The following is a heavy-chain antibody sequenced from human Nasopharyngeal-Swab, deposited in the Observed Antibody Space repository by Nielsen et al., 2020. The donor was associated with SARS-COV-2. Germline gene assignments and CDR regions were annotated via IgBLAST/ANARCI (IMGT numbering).Heavy chain of an antibody. CDR3: ARDDPGQLWLYYFDY. V-gene: IGHV4-39*02. CDR1: GGSISSSSYY. D-gene: IGHD5-18*01. CDR2: IYYSGST. J-gene: IGHJ4*02. Sequence: SETLSLTCTVSGGSISSSSYYWGWIRQPPGKGLEWIGSIYYSGSTYYNPSLKSRVTISVDTSKNQFSLKLSSVTAADTAVYCCARDDPGQLWLYYFDYWGQGTLVTVSS.